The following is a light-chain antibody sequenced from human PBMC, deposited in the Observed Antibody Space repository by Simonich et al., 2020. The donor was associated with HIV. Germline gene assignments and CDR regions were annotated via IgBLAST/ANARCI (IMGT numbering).Light chain of an antibody. CDR2: GSS. CDR3: QQYNNWPYT. Sequence: EIVMSQSPATLSVSPGHRPTSSCMANQSVSNNFAWYQQKPGQAPRLLIYGSSTRATGIPARFTGSGSVTEFTLTISSLQSADFAVYYCQQYNNWPYTFGQGTKLEIK. CDR1: QSVSNN. J-gene: IGKJ2*01. V-gene: IGKV3-15*01.